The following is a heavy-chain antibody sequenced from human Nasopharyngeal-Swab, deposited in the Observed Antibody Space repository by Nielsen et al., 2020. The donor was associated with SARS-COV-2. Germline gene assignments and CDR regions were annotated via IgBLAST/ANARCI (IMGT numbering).Heavy chain of an antibody. D-gene: IGHD3-10*01. CDR3: ARGFYYGSGSQGFDY. CDR2: ISSSSSYI. J-gene: IGHJ4*02. V-gene: IGHV3-21*01. Sequence: WIRQPPGKGLEWVSSISSSSSYIYYADSVKGRFTISRDNAKNPLYLQMNSLRAEDTAVYYCARGFYYGSGSQGFDYWGQGTLVTVSS.